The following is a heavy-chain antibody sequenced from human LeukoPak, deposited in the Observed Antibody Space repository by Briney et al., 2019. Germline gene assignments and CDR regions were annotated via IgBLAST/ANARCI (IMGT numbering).Heavy chain of an antibody. V-gene: IGHV4-38-2*02. CDR3: ARDPGYCSSTSCYVEYYYYYYMDV. D-gene: IGHD2-2*01. CDR2: IYYSGST. CDR1: GYSISSGYY. Sequence: SETLSLTCTVSGYSISSGYYWGWIRQPPGKGLEWIGSIYYSGSTYYNPSLKSRVTISVDTSKNQFSLKLSSVTAADTAVYYCARDPGYCSSTSCYVEYYYYYYMDVWGKGTTVTVSS. J-gene: IGHJ6*03.